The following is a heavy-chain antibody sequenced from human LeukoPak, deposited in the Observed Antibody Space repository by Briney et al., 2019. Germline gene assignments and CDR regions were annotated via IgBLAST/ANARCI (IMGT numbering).Heavy chain of an antibody. D-gene: IGHD3-10*01. CDR2: ISAYNGNT. J-gene: IGHJ5*02. Sequence: ASVKVSCKASGYTFTSYGISWVRQAPGQGLEWMGWISAYNGNTNYAQKLQGRVTMTTDTSTRTAYRELRSLRSDDTAVYYCARVWSNYYYGSGSYANWFDPWGQGTLVTVSS. CDR1: GYTFTSYG. CDR3: ARVWSNYYYGSGSYANWFDP. V-gene: IGHV1-18*01.